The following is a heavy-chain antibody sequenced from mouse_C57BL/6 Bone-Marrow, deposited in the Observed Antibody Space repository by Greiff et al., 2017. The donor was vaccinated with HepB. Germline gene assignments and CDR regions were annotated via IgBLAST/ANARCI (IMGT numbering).Heavy chain of an antibody. CDR2: IDPSDSET. D-gene: IGHD1-1*01. CDR3: ARDHYGSSPAY. Sequence: QVQLQQPGAELVRPGSSVKLSCKASGYTFTSYWMHWVKQRPIQGLEWIGNIDPSDSETHYNQKFKGKSTLTVDKSSSTAYMQLSSLTSEDSAVYYCARDHYGSSPAYWGQGTLVTVSA. J-gene: IGHJ3*01. CDR1: GYTFTSYW. V-gene: IGHV1-52*01.